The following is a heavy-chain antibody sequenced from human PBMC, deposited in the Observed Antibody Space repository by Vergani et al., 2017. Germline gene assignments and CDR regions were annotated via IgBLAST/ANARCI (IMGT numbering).Heavy chain of an antibody. CDR3: AGVHGDYPYFDY. J-gene: IGHJ4*02. CDR1: AGSISSYY. D-gene: IGHD4-17*01. Sequence: QVQLQESGPGLVKPSETLSLTCTVSAGSISSYYWSWIRQPPGKGLEWIGYIYYSGSTNYNPSLKSRVTISVDTSKNQCSLKLSSVTAADTAVYYCAGVHGDYPYFDYWGQGTLVTVSS. V-gene: IGHV4-59*01. CDR2: IYYSGST.